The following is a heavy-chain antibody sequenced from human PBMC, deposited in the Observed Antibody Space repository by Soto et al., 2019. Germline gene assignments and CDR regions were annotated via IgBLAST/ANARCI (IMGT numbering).Heavy chain of an antibody. D-gene: IGHD1-26*01. CDR3: AKEGGLSGSYYISSSYYFDY. V-gene: IGHV3-48*01. CDR2: ISSSTI. J-gene: IGHJ4*02. CDR1: GFTFSRYS. Sequence: GGTLRLFCEASGFTFSRYSMNWVRLAPGKGLEWDSYISSSTIYYADSVKGRFTISRDNAKNTLYLQMNSLRAEDTSVYYCAKEGGLSGSYYISSSYYFDYWGQGTLVTVSS.